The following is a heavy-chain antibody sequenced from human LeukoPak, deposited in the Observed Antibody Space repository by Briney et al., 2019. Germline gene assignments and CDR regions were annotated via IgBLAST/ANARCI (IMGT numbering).Heavy chain of an antibody. CDR1: GFTFSSYG. CDR2: IRYDGSNK. CDR3: AKEGPNINWFDP. D-gene: IGHD2/OR15-2a*01. V-gene: IGHV3-30*02. Sequence: PGGSLRLSCAAAGFTFSSYGMLWVRQAPGKGLEWVAFIRYDGSNKYYADSVKGRFTISRDNSTNTLYLQMNSLRAEDTAVYYCAKEGPNINWFDPWGQGTLVTVSS. J-gene: IGHJ5*02.